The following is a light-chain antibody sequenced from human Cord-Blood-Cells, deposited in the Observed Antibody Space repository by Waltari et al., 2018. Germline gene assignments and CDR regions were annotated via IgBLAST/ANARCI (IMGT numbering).Light chain of an antibody. J-gene: IGLJ2*01. V-gene: IGLV3-1*01. Sequence: SYELTQPPSVSVSTGHTASITCPGDKLGDKYASWYQQKPGQSPVLVIYQDSKRPSGIPERFSGSNSGNTATLTISGTQAMDEADYYCQAWDSSTVVFGGGTKLTVL. CDR2: QDS. CDR3: QAWDSSTVV. CDR1: KLGDKY.